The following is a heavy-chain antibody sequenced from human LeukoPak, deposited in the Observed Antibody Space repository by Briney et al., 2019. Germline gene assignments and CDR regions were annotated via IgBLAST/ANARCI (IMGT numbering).Heavy chain of an antibody. CDR2: ISSSRSYM. Sequence: PGGSLRLSCAASGFTFSSYSMNWVRQAPGKGLEWVSSISSSRSYMYYADSVKGRFTISRDNAKNSLYLQMNSLRAEDTAVYYCARALGYIEVGFDYWGQGTLVTVSP. CDR3: ARALGYIEVGFDY. CDR1: GFTFSSYS. J-gene: IGHJ4*02. D-gene: IGHD5-12*01. V-gene: IGHV3-21*01.